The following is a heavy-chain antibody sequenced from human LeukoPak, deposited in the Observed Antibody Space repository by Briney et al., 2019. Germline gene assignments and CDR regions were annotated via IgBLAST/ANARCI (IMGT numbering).Heavy chain of an antibody. CDR2: IIPIFGTA. D-gene: IGHD7-27*01. V-gene: IGHV1-69*01. Sequence: ASVKVSCKASGGTFSSYAISWVRQAPGQGLEWMGGIIPIFGTANYAQKFQGRVTITADESTSTAYMELSSLRSEDTAVYYCARDGDNDPRSWFDPWGQGTLVTVSS. J-gene: IGHJ5*02. CDR1: GGTFSSYA. CDR3: ARDGDNDPRSWFDP.